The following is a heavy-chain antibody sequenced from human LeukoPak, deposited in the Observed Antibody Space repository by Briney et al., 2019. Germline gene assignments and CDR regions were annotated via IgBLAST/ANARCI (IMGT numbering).Heavy chain of an antibody. J-gene: IGHJ4*02. Sequence: SETLSLTCTVSGGSISSSSYYWGWIRQPPGKGLEWIGSIYYSGSTYYNPSLKSRVTISVDTSKNQFSLKLSSVTAADTAVYYCARHARDWAVRSDYWGQGTLVTVSS. CDR3: ARHARDWAVRSDY. V-gene: IGHV4-39*01. D-gene: IGHD2-21*01. CDR1: GGSISSSSYY. CDR2: IYYSGST.